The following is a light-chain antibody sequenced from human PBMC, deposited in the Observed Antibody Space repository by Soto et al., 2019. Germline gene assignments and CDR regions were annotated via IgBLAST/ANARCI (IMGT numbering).Light chain of an antibody. V-gene: IGKV1-5*03. CDR2: KAS. Sequence: DIQMTQSPSTLSASVGDRVTITCRASQGISYWLAWYQQKPGKAPNLLIYKASSLESGVPSRFSGSGSGTEFTLTISTLQPYDFATYYCQQYTNYWTFGQGTKVEIK. J-gene: IGKJ1*01. CDR1: QGISYW. CDR3: QQYTNYWT.